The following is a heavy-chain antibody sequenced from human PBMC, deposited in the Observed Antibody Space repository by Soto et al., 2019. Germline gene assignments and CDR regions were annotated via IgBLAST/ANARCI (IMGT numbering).Heavy chain of an antibody. Sequence: SETPSLTCAVSGGSISSSDWWSWVRQPQGKGLEWIGEIYHSGSTNYNPSLKSQVTISVDKSKNKVSLKLRSVTAAGTAEYNCQVAVTTGGRYYFDYWGQETLVTVSS. CDR3: QVAVTTGGRYYFDY. CDR1: GGSISSSDW. CDR2: IYHSGST. D-gene: IGHD6-19*01. J-gene: IGHJ4*02. V-gene: IGHV4-4*02.